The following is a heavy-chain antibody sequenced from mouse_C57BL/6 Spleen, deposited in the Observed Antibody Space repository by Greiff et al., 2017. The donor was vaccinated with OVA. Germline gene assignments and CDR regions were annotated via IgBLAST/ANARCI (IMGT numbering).Heavy chain of an antibody. J-gene: IGHJ1*03. CDR1: GYTFTSYW. Sequence: QVQLQQPGTDLVKPGASVKLSCKASGYTFTSYWMHWVKQRPGQGLEWIGNINPSNGGTNYNEKFKSKATLTVDKSSSTAYMQLSSLTSEDSAVYYCARHHGSSPWYFDVWGTGTTVTVSS. V-gene: IGHV1-53*01. D-gene: IGHD1-1*01. CDR3: ARHHGSSPWYFDV. CDR2: INPSNGGT.